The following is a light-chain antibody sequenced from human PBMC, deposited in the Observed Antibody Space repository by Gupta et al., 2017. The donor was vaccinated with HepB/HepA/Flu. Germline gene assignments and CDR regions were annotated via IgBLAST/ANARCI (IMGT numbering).Light chain of an antibody. J-gene: IGLJ1*01. Sequence: QSALTQPASVSGSPGQSITISCTGTSSDVGGYNYVSWYQQHPGKAPKLIIYDVSNRPSGVSNRFSGSKSGNTASLTISGLQAEDEADYYCSSYTSSSFYVFGTGTKVTGL. CDR3: SSYTSSSFYV. CDR1: SSDVGGYNY. V-gene: IGLV2-14*03. CDR2: DVS.